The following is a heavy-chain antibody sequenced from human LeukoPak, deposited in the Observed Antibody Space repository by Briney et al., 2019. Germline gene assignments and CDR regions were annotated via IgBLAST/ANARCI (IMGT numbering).Heavy chain of an antibody. D-gene: IGHD6-13*01. CDR3: ARGLKYSSSWRPWNWFDP. J-gene: IGHJ5*02. Sequence: SETLSLTCAVSGGSISTNNWWTWVRQPPGKGLEWIGEIHHSGSTDYNPSLKSRVTISVDTSKNQFSLKLSSVTAADTAVYYCARGLKYSSSWRPWNWFDPWGQGTLVTVSS. CDR2: IHHSGST. CDR1: GGSISTNNW. V-gene: IGHV4-4*02.